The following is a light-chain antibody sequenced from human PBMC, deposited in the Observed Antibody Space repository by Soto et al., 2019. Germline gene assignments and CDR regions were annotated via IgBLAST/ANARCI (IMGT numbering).Light chain of an antibody. J-gene: IGLJ1*01. CDR1: SSDFGGYNY. Sequence: QSVLTQPASVSGSPGQSITISCTGTSSDFGGYNYVSWYQQHPGKAPKLMIYDVSDRPSGVSNRFSGSKSGNTASLTISGLQAEDEADYYCSSCTSSSTHYVFGTGTKVPVL. CDR3: SSCTSSSTHYV. CDR2: DVS. V-gene: IGLV2-14*03.